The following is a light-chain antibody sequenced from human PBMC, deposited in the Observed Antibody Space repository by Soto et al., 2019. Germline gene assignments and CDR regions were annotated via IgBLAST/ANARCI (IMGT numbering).Light chain of an antibody. Sequence: QSVLAQPASVSGSPGQSIAMSCTGTSSDVGTHNFVSWYQQHPGKAPKLIIYDVSNRPSGVSDRFFGSKSGNTASLTISGLQADDEADYYCSSFTTTNTYVFGTGTKVTVL. J-gene: IGLJ1*01. CDR2: DVS. V-gene: IGLV2-14*03. CDR3: SSFTTTNTYV. CDR1: SSDVGTHNF.